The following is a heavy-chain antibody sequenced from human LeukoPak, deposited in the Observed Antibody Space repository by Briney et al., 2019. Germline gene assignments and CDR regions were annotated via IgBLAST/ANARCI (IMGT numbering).Heavy chain of an antibody. J-gene: IGHJ4*02. CDR3: ARGADIVVVAFDY. CDR1: GYRFTSYW. Sequence: GESLKISCKGSGYRFTSYWIGWVRQLPGKGLEWMGIIYPGDSDTRYSPSFQGQVTISADKSISTAYLQWSSLKASDTAMYYCARGADIVVVAFDYWGQGTLVTVSS. D-gene: IGHD2-15*01. CDR2: IYPGDSDT. V-gene: IGHV5-51*01.